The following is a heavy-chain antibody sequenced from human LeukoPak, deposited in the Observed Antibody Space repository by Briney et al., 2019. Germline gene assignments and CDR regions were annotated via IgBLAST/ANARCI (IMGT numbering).Heavy chain of an antibody. CDR2: IYHSGST. V-gene: IGHV4-4*02. Sequence: PSETLSLTCAVSGGSISSSNWWSWVRQPPGKGLEWIGEIYHSGSTNYNPSLKSRVTISVDTSKNQFSLKLSSVTAADTAVYYCARMGGGNWFDPWGQGTLVTVSS. D-gene: IGHD3-16*01. CDR1: GGSISSSNW. J-gene: IGHJ5*02. CDR3: ARMGGGNWFDP.